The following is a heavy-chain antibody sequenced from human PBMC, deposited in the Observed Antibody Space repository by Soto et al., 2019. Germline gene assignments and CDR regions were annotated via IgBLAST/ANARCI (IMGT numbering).Heavy chain of an antibody. V-gene: IGHV3-30*18. CDR3: AKGKYSSSPFHYYGMDV. J-gene: IGHJ6*02. CDR1: GFTFSSYG. Sequence: VQLVESGGGVVQPGRSLRLSCAASGFTFSSYGMHWVRQAPGKGLEWVAVISYDGSNKYYADSVKGRFTISRDNSKNTLYLQMNSLRAEDTAVYYCAKGKYSSSPFHYYGMDVWGQGTTVTVSS. CDR2: ISYDGSNK. D-gene: IGHD6-13*01.